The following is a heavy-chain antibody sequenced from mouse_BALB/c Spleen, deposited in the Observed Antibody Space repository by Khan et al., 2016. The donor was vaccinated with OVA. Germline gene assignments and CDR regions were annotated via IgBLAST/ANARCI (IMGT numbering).Heavy chain of an antibody. CDR3: ARTARIEY. J-gene: IGHJ2*01. V-gene: IGHV3-2*02. D-gene: IGHD1-2*01. CDR2: ISYSGST. CDR1: GYSITSGYG. Sequence: VQLKQSGPGLVKPSQSLSLTCTVTGYSITSGYGWNWIRQFPGNKLEWMGYISYSGSTNYNPSLKSRTSITRDTSNNQFFLQLNSVTTEDTATXYCARTARIEYWGQGTTLTVSA.